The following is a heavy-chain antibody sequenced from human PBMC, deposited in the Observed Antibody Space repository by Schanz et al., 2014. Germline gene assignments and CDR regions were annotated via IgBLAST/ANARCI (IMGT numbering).Heavy chain of an antibody. V-gene: IGHV3-23*04. D-gene: IGHD3-9*01. CDR3: AKQIHYDILTVTRN. CDR2: ISHSGGSK. Sequence: VQLVESGGGVVQFGRSLRLSCAASGFTFNSYAMTWVRQAPGKGLEWVSSISHSGGSKYYADSVKGRFTISRDNSENTLYLQMNSLRAEDTAVYYCAKQIHYDILTVTRNWGQGTLVTVSS. J-gene: IGHJ4*02. CDR1: GFTFNSYA.